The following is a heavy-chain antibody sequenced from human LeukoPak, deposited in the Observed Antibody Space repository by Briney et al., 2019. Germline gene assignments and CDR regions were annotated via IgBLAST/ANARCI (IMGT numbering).Heavy chain of an antibody. CDR3: ARDEQQLGDYFDY. CDR1: GFTFSSYS. CDR2: ISSSSSYI. D-gene: IGHD6-13*01. J-gene: IGHJ4*02. Sequence: PGGSLRLSCAASGFTFSSYSMNWVRQAPGKGLEWVSSISSSSSYIYYADSVKGRFTISRDNAKNSLYLQMNSLRVEDTAVYYCARDEQQLGDYFDYWGQGTLVTVSS. V-gene: IGHV3-21*01.